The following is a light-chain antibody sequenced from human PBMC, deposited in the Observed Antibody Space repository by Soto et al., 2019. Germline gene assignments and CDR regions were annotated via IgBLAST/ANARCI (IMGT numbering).Light chain of an antibody. Sequence: QSVLPQPPSASGTPGQRVTISCSTSNSRSGSNYVYWYQQLPGTAPKLLIYRNDQRPSGVPDRLSGSKSGTSASLAISGLRSEDEADYYCAKWDDSLRVYVFGTGTKDTDL. CDR1: NSRSGSNY. CDR2: RND. J-gene: IGLJ1*01. CDR3: AKWDDSLRVYV. V-gene: IGLV1-47*01.